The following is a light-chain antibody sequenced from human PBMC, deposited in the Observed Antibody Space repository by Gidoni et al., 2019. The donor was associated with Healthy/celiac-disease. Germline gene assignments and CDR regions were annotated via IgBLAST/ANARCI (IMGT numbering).Light chain of an antibody. CDR2: GAS. CDR3: QQYGSSLIT. CDR1: QSVSSSY. Sequence: IGLTQSPGTLSLSPGERATLSCRASQSVSSSYLAWYQQKPGQAPRLLIYGASSRATGIPDRFSGSGSGTDFTLTISRLEPEVFAVYYCQQYGSSLITFGQGTRLEIK. J-gene: IGKJ5*01. V-gene: IGKV3-20*01.